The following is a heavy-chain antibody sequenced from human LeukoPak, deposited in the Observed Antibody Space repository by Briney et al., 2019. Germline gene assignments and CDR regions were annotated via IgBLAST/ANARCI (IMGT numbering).Heavy chain of an antibody. J-gene: IGHJ4*02. CDR1: GFTFSTYN. Sequence: GGSLRLSCAASGFTFSTYNMNWVRQAPGKGLEWVSYISSSSSTIYYADSVKGRFTISRDNAKNSLYLQMYSLRPEDTAVYYCAKVAVRQQLRFPFDYWGQGTLVTVSS. V-gene: IGHV3-48*01. CDR2: ISSSSSTI. CDR3: AKVAVRQQLRFPFDY. D-gene: IGHD6-13*01.